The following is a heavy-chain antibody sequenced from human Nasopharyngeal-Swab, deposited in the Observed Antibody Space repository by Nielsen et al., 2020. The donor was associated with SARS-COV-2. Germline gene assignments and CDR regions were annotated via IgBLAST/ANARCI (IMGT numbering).Heavy chain of an antibody. CDR2: ISSSSSYI. Sequence: GESLKISCAASGFTFSSYSMNWVRQAPGKGPEWVSSISSSSSYIYYADSVKGRFTISRDNAKNSLYLQMNSLRAEDTAVYYCALWFGELLNYYGMDVWGQGTTVTVSS. D-gene: IGHD3-10*01. J-gene: IGHJ6*02. CDR3: ALWFGELLNYYGMDV. V-gene: IGHV3-21*01. CDR1: GFTFSSYS.